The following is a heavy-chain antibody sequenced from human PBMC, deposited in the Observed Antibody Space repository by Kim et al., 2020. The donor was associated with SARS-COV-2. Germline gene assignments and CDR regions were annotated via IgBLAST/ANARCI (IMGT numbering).Heavy chain of an antibody. CDR2: IDWDDDK. D-gene: IGHD5-12*01. Sequence: SGPTLVNPTQTLTLTCTFSGFSLSTSGMCVSRIRQPPGKALEWLARIDWDDDKYYSTSLKTRLTISKDTSKNQVVLTMTNMDPVDTATYYCARISSHIVASDYWGRGTLVTVSS. J-gene: IGHJ4*02. CDR1: GFSLSTSGMC. V-gene: IGHV2-70*11. CDR3: ARISSHIVASDY.